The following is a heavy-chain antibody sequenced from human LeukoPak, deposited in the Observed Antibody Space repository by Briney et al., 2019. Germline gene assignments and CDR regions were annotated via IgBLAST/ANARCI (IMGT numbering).Heavy chain of an antibody. CDR3: ARARYYDSSGYYPPLTTGYYGMDV. Sequence: GGSLRLSCAASGFTFSSYAMHWVRRAPGKGLEWVAVISYDGSNKYYADSVKGRFTISRDNSKNTLYLQMNSLRAEDTAVYYCARARYYDSSGYYPPLTTGYYGMDVWGQGTTVTVSS. D-gene: IGHD3-22*01. V-gene: IGHV3-30*04. CDR2: ISYDGSNK. J-gene: IGHJ6*02. CDR1: GFTFSSYA.